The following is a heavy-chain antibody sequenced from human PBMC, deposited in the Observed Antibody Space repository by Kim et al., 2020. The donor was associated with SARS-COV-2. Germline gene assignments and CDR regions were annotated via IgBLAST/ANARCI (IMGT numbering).Heavy chain of an antibody. J-gene: IGHJ3*02. Sequence: GGSLRLSCAASGFPLIASGITGVGQPPGRGLGWLANLSKVGNRNYKLNSVKGRSTISRDNAKNSLYLQMNSLRAEATAVYYCARDGDLYSSGKDAFDIWGQGTMVTVSS. V-gene: IGHV3-7*01. CDR2: LSKVGNRN. D-gene: IGHD6-19*01. CDR1: GFPLIASG. CDR3: ARDGDLYSSGKDAFDI.